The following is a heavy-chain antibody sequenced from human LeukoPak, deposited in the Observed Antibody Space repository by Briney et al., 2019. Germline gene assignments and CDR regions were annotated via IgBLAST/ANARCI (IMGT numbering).Heavy chain of an antibody. CDR3: ARGPWDIVVVLAATGWFDP. D-gene: IGHD2-15*01. V-gene: IGHV4-34*01. Sequence: SETLSLTCAVYGGSFSGYYWSWIRQPPGKGLEWIGEINHSGSTNYNPSLKSRVTISVDTSKNQFSLKLSSVTAADTAVYYCARGPWDIVVVLAATGWFDPWGQGTLVTVSS. CDR2: INHSGST. J-gene: IGHJ5*02. CDR1: GGSFSGYY.